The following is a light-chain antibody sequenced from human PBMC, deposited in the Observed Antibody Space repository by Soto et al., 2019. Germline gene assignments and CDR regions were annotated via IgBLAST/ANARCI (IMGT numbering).Light chain of an antibody. J-gene: IGKJ3*01. Sequence: EIVLTQSPGTLSLSPGERATLSCRASQSVSSSYLAWYQQKPGQAPRLLIYGASSRATGIPDRFSGSGSGTAFSLPISRLEPEDFAVYYCKQYGSSLLFTFGPGTKVDIK. CDR1: QSVSSSY. V-gene: IGKV3-20*01. CDR2: GAS. CDR3: KQYGSSLLFT.